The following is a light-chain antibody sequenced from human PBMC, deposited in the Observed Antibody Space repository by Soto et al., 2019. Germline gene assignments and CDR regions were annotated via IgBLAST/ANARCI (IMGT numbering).Light chain of an antibody. V-gene: IGKV3-20*01. CDR3: QQYGSSGT. CDR1: QSVSNNY. CDR2: GAS. Sequence: EIVLTQSPGTLSLSPGERATLSCRASQSVSNNYLAWYQPKPGKAPRLLIYGASNRATGIPDRLSGSGSGTDFTLPISRLEPEDFAVYYCQQYGSSGTFGQGTKVDIK. J-gene: IGKJ1*01.